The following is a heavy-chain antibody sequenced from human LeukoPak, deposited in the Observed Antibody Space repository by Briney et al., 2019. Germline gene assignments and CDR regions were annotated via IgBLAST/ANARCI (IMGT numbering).Heavy chain of an antibody. CDR2: INPNSGDT. V-gene: IGHV1-2*02. J-gene: IGHJ5*01. CDR1: GYTFTGYY. CDR3: ARDRTVVWFES. D-gene: IGHD3-10*01. Sequence: ASVRVSCKASGYTFTGYYIHWVRQAPGQGLEWMGWINPNSGDTNYAQKFQGRVTMTRDTSISTAYMELSRLRSDDTAIYYCARDRTVVWFESWGQGTLVTVSS.